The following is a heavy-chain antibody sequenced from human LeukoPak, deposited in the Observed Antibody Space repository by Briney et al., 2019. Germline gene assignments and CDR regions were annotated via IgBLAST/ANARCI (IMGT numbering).Heavy chain of an antibody. D-gene: IGHD6-19*01. CDR2: IQYDGSKK. CDR3: ARVVGPLSGWSDY. V-gene: IGHV3-30*02. J-gene: IGHJ4*02. CDR1: GFTFSSNG. Sequence: GGSLRLSCVASGFTFSSNGMHWVRQAPGKGLEWVTFIQYDGSKKYYADSVKGRFTISRDNAKNSLYLQMNSLRAEDTAVYYCARVVGPLSGWSDYWGQGTLVTVSS.